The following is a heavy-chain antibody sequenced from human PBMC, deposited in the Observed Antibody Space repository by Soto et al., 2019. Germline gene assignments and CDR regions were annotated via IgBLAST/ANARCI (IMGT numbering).Heavy chain of an antibody. CDR3: AKAAGSDYYPVDY. J-gene: IGHJ4*02. CDR2: ISFSGGST. D-gene: IGHD3-22*01. CDR1: GFTFSSYS. Sequence: GGSLRPSCAASGFTFSSYSMSWFRQAPGKGLEWVSSISFSGGSTYYADSVNGQFTISRDNSKSILFLHMNSLRSEATAVYYCAKAAGSDYYPVDYWGEGTLVTVSS. V-gene: IGHV3-23*01.